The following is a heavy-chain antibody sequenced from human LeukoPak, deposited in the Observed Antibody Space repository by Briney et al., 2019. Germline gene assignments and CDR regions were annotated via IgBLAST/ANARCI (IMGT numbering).Heavy chain of an antibody. D-gene: IGHD3-16*02. CDR3: ARHYPTYYDYVWGSYRYFDY. Sequence: SETLSLTCAVYGGSFSGYYWSWIRQPPGKGLEWIGEINHSGSTNYNPSLKSRVTISVDTSKNQFSLKLSSVTAADTAVYYCARHYPTYYDYVWGSYRYFDYWGQGTLVTVSS. CDR2: INHSGST. J-gene: IGHJ4*02. V-gene: IGHV4-34*01. CDR1: GGSFSGYY.